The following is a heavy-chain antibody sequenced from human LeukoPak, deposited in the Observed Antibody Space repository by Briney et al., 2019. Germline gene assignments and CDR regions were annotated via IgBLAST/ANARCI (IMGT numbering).Heavy chain of an antibody. Sequence: ASVKVSCKASGYSFISYAISWVRQAPGQGLEWMGWISAYNGNTNYAQKLQGRVTMTTDTSTSTAYMELRSLRSDDTAVYYCATDKQWLVPRSEYFQHWGQGTLVTVSS. D-gene: IGHD6-19*01. V-gene: IGHV1-18*01. CDR2: ISAYNGNT. CDR3: ATDKQWLVPRSEYFQH. J-gene: IGHJ1*01. CDR1: GYSFISYA.